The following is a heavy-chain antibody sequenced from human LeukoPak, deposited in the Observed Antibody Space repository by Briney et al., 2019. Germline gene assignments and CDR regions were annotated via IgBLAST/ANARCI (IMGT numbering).Heavy chain of an antibody. V-gene: IGHV3-21*01. CDR1: GFTFSSYS. Sequence: PGGSLRLSCAASGFTFSSYSMNWVRQAPGKGLEWVSSIRSSSSYIYYADSVKGRFTISRDNAKNSLYLQMNSLRAEDTAVYYCARLGSSSWDYYYYYMDVWGKGTTVTVSS. CDR2: IRSSSSYI. J-gene: IGHJ6*03. D-gene: IGHD6-13*01. CDR3: ARLGSSSWDYYYYYMDV.